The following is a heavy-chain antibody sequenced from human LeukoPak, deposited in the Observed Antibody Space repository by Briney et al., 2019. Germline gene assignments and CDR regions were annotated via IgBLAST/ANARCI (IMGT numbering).Heavy chain of an antibody. CDR1: GFTFSSYS. J-gene: IGHJ4*02. Sequence: PGGSLRLSCAASGFTFSSYSMNWVRQAPGKGLEWVAYIKQDGSEKYYVDSVKGRFTISRDNAKNSLYLQMNSLRAEDTAVYYCASNTMVRGVPIDYWGQGTLVTVSS. D-gene: IGHD3-10*01. CDR3: ASNTMVRGVPIDY. V-gene: IGHV3-7*01. CDR2: IKQDGSEK.